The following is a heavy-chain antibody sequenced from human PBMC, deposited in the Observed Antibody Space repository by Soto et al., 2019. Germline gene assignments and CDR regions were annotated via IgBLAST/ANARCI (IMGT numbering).Heavy chain of an antibody. J-gene: IGHJ4*02. V-gene: IGHV3-30-3*01. Sequence: GGSLRLSCAASGFTFSSYAMHWVRQAPGKGLEWVAVISYDGSNKYYADSVKGRFTISRDNSKNTLYLQMNSLRAEDTAVYYCARDPLRGYSGYSFGYYFDYWGQGTLVTVSS. CDR2: ISYDGSNK. CDR1: GFTFSSYA. D-gene: IGHD5-12*01. CDR3: ARDPLRGYSGYSFGYYFDY.